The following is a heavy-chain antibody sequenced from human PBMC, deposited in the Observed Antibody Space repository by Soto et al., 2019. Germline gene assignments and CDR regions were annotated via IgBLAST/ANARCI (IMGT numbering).Heavy chain of an antibody. J-gene: IGHJ5*02. CDR3: VRGGGGGLFDP. CDR2: ISPGSRYP. D-gene: IGHD2-15*01. CDR1: VFTVGDSY. Sequence: GSLRLSCAGSVFTVGDSYMSWIRQAPGKGLEWLSYISPGSRYPAYADSVKGRFTISRDNAKRSLYLQMMSLTAEDTAIYYCVRGGGGGLFDPWGQGTMVTV. V-gene: IGHV3-11*06.